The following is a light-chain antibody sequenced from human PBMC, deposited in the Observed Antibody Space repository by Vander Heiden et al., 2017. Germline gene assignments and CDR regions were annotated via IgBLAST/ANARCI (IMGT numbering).Light chain of an antibody. CDR2: GTI. CDR1: KSVRIDY. Sequence: ENVLTQSPGTLSLSPGERATLFCRASKSVRIDYLAWYQQKPGQTPRLLIYGTINSGAGIPDRFIGSGSGTDFTLTISRLEPEDFAVYYCQQYGSSPRTFGQGTKVEV. CDR3: QQYGSSPRT. V-gene: IGKV3-20*01. J-gene: IGKJ1*01.